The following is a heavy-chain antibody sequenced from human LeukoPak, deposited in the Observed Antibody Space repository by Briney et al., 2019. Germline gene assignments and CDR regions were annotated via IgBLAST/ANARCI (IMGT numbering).Heavy chain of an antibody. Sequence: PGGSLRLSCATSGFPFSDFSMTWVRQAPGKGLEWISTTNSGGTTTYYAESVKGRFTISRDNFKNALYLQMSSLRVEDTAIYYSAKQSYARSLGEGGPGTLVTVSS. D-gene: IGHD3-10*02. CDR2: TNSGGTTT. CDR1: GFPFSDFS. CDR3: AKQSYARSLGE. J-gene: IGHJ4*02. V-gene: IGHV3-23*01.